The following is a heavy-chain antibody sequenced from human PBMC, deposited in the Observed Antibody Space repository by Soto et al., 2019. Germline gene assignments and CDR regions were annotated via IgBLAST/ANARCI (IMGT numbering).Heavy chain of an antibody. D-gene: IGHD2-8*01. CDR2: IYYSGST. V-gene: IGHV4-39*01. CDR1: GGSISSSSYY. CDR3: ARALGGGCTNGVCYPSWFDP. J-gene: IGHJ5*02. Sequence: SETLSLTCTVSGGSISSSSYYWGWIRQPPGKGLEWIGSIYYSGSTYYNPSLKSRVTISVDTSKNQFSLKLSSVTAADTAVYYCARALGGGCTNGVCYPSWFDPWGQGTLVTVSS.